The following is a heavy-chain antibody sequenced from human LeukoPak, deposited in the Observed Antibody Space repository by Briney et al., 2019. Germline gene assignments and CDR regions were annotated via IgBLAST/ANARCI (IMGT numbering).Heavy chain of an antibody. D-gene: IGHD3-16*01. V-gene: IGHV3-23*01. CDR2: ISGGAGST. J-gene: IGHJ4*02. CDR1: GFTFSSYA. Sequence: PGGSLRLSCAASGFTFSSYAMSRVRQAPGKGLEWVSIISGGAGSTYYADSLKGRFTISRDNSKNTLYLQMNSLRAEDTAMYYCARGMGASTYYFDYWGQGTLVTVSS. CDR3: ARGMGASTYYFDY.